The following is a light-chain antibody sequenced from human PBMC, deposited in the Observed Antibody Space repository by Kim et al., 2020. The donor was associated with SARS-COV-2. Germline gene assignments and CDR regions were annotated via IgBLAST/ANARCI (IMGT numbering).Light chain of an antibody. V-gene: IGKV3-20*01. Sequence: EIVLTQSPGTLSLSPGERATLSCRASQSVTSTYLAWYQQKPGQAPRLLIYDASSRATGIPHRFSGSGSGTDFTLTITRLEPEDFAVYYCQQYGTSPLTFGGGTKLEI. CDR3: QQYGTSPLT. J-gene: IGKJ4*01. CDR2: DAS. CDR1: QSVTSTY.